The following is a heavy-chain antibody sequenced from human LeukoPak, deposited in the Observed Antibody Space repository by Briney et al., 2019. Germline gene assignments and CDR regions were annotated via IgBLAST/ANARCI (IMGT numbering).Heavy chain of an antibody. D-gene: IGHD3-9*01. V-gene: IGHV1-2*02. CDR2: ISPNSGAT. CDR3: ARFSVGGRYDFDY. CDR1: GYTFTSYY. Sequence: ASVKVSCKASGYTFTSYYMRWVRQAPGQGLEWTGWISPNSGATKYAQKFQDRVTMTRDTSINTAYMELSRLRSDDTAVYYCARFSVGGRYDFDYWGQGTLVTVSS. J-gene: IGHJ4*02.